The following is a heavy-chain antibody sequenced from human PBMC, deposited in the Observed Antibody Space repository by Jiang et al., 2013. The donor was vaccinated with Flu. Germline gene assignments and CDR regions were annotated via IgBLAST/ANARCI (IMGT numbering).Heavy chain of an antibody. CDR3: AREGEHVTLVRGVTPASWFDP. CDR1: GDSINNYY. D-gene: IGHD3-10*01. CDR2: IHSSGVT. Sequence: LLKPSETLSLTCTVSGDSINNYYWSWIRQPAGKGLEWIGRIHSSGVTNYNPSLKSRVTMSVDTSKNQFSLKLNSTSAADTAVYYCAREGEHVTLVRGVTPASWFDPWGQGMLVTVSS. J-gene: IGHJ5*02. V-gene: IGHV4-4*07.